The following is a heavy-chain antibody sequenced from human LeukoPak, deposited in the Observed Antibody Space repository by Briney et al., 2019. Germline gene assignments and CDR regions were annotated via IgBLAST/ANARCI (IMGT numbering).Heavy chain of an antibody. Sequence: ASVKVPCKAYGYTFTGYYIHWVRQAPGQGLEWMGWMNPNSGDTNHAQKFQGRFTMTTDTSIRTAYMELSSLRSDDTAVYYCARAREYSNYLLGYGMDGWGQETTVTVYS. CDR2: MNPNSGDT. D-gene: IGHD4-11*01. V-gene: IGHV1-2*02. CDR3: ARAREYSNYLLGYGMDG. J-gene: IGHJ6*01. CDR1: GYTFTGYY.